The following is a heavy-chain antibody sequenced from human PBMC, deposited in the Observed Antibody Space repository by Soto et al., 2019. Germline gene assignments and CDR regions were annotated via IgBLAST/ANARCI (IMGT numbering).Heavy chain of an antibody. CDR3: ARDLAAAAY. CDR2: INPLPTSGST. CDR1: GYIFTNYY. V-gene: IGHV1-46*01. J-gene: IGHJ4*02. Sequence: QVQXVQSGAEXKKXXXXXKVSCXASGYIFTNYYIHWVRQAPGQGLEWMAIINPLPTSGSTNYAQKFQGRVTVTRDTSTSTVYLELSSLRSDDTAVYYCARDLAAAAYWGQGTLVTVSS. D-gene: IGHD6-13*01.